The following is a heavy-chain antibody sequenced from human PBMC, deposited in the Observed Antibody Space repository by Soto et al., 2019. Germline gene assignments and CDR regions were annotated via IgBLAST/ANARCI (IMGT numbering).Heavy chain of an antibody. D-gene: IGHD2-2*01. CDR3: AGHYCISTSCYSGLFDY. CDR1: GGSISSGGYY. CDR2: IYYSGST. J-gene: IGHJ4*02. Sequence: PSETLSLTCTVSGGSISSGGYYWSWIRQHPGKGLEWIGYIYYSGSTYYNPSLKSRVTISVDTSKNQFSLKLSSVTAADTAVYYCAGHYCISTSCYSGLFDYWGRGTLVTVSS. V-gene: IGHV4-31*03.